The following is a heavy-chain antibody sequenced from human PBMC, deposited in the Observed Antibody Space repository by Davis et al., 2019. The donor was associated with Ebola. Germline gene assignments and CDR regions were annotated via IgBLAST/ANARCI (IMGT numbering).Heavy chain of an antibody. J-gene: IGHJ6*02. CDR2: IYYSGST. CDR3: ARGEIRFLEWSISRYYYYGMDV. Sequence: SETLSLTCTVSGGSISSYYWSWIRQPPGKGLEWIGYIYYSGSTYYNPSLKSRVTISVDKSKNQFSLKLSSVTAADTAVYYCARGEIRFLEWSISRYYYYGMDVWGQGTTVTVSS. D-gene: IGHD3-3*01. V-gene: IGHV4-59*12. CDR1: GGSISSYY.